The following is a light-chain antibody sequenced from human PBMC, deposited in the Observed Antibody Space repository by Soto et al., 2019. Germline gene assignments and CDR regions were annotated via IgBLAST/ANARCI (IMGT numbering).Light chain of an antibody. CDR3: QQYGSSLIT. CDR1: QSFNSIY. Sequence: EIVLTQSPGTLSLSPGERATLSCRASQSFNSIYLAWYQQKPGQAPRLLIYGASSRATGIPDRFSGSGSGTDFTLTISRLEPEDFAMYYCQQYGSSLITFGQGTRLEI. CDR2: GAS. V-gene: IGKV3-20*01. J-gene: IGKJ5*01.